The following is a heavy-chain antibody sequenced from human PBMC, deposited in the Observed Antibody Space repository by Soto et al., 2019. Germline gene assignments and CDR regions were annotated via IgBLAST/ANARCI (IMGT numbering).Heavy chain of an antibody. CDR3: ARWTYYDSSGYYYVFDY. D-gene: IGHD3-22*01. Sequence: QVQRVESGGGVVQPGWSLRLSCAASGFTFSTYGMHWVRQAPGKGLEWVAVMWFDGKHQYYADSVKGRFTISRDNSKNTLYLQMNSLRADDTALYYCARWTYYDSSGYYYVFDYGGQGTLVTVSA. J-gene: IGHJ4*02. V-gene: IGHV3-33*01. CDR1: GFTFSTYG. CDR2: MWFDGKHQ.